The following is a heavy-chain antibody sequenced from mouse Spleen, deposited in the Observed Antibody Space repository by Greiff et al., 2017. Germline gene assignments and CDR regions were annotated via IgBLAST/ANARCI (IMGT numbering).Heavy chain of an antibody. Sequence: ESGPGLVKPSQSLSLTCSVTGYSITSGYYWNWIRQFPGNKLEWLGYISYDGSNNYNPSLKNRISITRDTSKNQFFLKLNSVTTEDTATYYCAREVSTTGYWYFDVWGAGTTVTGSS. V-gene: IGHV3-6*01. CDR2: ISYDGSN. D-gene: IGHD2-14*01. J-gene: IGHJ1*01. CDR3: AREVSTTGYWYFDV. CDR1: GYSITSGYY.